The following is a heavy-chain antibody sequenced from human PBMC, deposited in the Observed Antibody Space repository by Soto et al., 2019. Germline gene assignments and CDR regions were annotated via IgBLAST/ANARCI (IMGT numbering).Heavy chain of an antibody. CDR3: AHRSYTNGWPVPFDY. Sequence: QITLKESGPTLVKPTQTLTLTCTFSGFSLTSAGEAVGWIRQPPGTALEWLAHIYWDDDKYYGPSVKTRATITKDTSSNQVVLTLTTMDPVDTATYFCAHRSYTNGWPVPFDYWGQGTLVTVSS. V-gene: IGHV2-5*05. CDR1: GFSLTSAGEA. D-gene: IGHD6-19*01. J-gene: IGHJ4*02. CDR2: IYWDDDK.